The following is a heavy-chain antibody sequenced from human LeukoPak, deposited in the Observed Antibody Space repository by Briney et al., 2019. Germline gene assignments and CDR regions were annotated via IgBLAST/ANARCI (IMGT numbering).Heavy chain of an antibody. V-gene: IGHV3-30*02. CDR1: GFTFSTYG. CDR2: IRYDGRNK. Sequence: PGGSLRLSCAASGFTFSTYGMHWVLQAPGKGLGWVTFIRYDGRNKYYADSVKGRFTISRDNSKNTLYLQMNSLRAEDTAVYYCAKVRPDKNDYWGQGTLVTVSS. D-gene: IGHD3-9*01. CDR3: AKVRPDKNDY. J-gene: IGHJ4*02.